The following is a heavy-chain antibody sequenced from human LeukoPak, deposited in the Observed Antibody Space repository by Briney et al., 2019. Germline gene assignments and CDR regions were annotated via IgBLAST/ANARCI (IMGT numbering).Heavy chain of an antibody. V-gene: IGHV3-21*01. CDR1: GFTFSSYS. CDR3: AKSDYGDYSPFDY. CDR2: ISSSSSYI. J-gene: IGHJ4*02. D-gene: IGHD4-17*01. Sequence: GGSLRLSCAASGFTFSSYSMNWVRQAPGKGLEWVSSISSSSSYIYYADSVKGRFTISRDNAKNSLYLQMNSLRAEDTAVYYCAKSDYGDYSPFDYWGQGTLVTVSS.